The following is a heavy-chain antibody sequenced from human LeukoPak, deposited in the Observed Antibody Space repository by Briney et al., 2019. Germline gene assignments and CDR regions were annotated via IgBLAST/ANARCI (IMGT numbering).Heavy chain of an antibody. CDR3: ARQLVGAKSY. V-gene: IGHV5-51*01. CDR2: IYPGDSDT. J-gene: IGHJ4*02. CDR1: GYTFTTYW. Sequence: GESLKISCKGSGYTFTTYWIGRVRQVPGKGLEWMGIIYPGDSDTRYSPSFQGQVTISADKSISTAYLQWRSLKASDTAMYYCARQLVGAKSYWGQGTLVTVSS. D-gene: IGHD1-26*01.